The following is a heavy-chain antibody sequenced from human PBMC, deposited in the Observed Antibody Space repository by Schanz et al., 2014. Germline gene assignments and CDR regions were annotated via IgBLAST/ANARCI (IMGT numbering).Heavy chain of an antibody. CDR2: ISSDGSKK. CDR1: GFNFANHA. J-gene: IGHJ4*02. Sequence: VQLVECGGGVVQPERSLRLSCAASGFNFANHAIHWVRQGQGNGLQWVAVISSDGSKKLYADSVKGRFSISRENSKSILYLQMNSLRAEDTAVYYCAKAGSGWSTAGYYYWGQGTLVAVSS. D-gene: IGHD6-19*01. CDR3: AKAGSGWSTAGYYY. V-gene: IGHV3-33*05.